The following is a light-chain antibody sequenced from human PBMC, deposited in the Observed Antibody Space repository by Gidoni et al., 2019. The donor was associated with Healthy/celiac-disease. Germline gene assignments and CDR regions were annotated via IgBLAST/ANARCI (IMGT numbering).Light chain of an antibody. Sequence: QSALTQPPPASGSPGQSVTISCTGTSSDLGGYNYVSWYQQHPGKAPKLMIYEVSKRPSGVPDRFSGSKSGNTASLTVSGLQAEDEADYYCSSYAGSNNLGVFGTGTKVTVL. CDR3: SSYAGSNNLGV. CDR1: SSDLGGYNY. V-gene: IGLV2-8*01. CDR2: EVS. J-gene: IGLJ1*01.